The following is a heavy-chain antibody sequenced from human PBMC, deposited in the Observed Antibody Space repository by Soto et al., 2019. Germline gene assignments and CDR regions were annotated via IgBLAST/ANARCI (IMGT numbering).Heavy chain of an antibody. J-gene: IGHJ3*02. CDR1: GFYVSDNY. CDR3: VRDHIGYCSRNNCFAGMTVIDI. D-gene: IGHD2-2*01. Sequence: GGSLRLSCAASGFYVSDNYMSWVRQAPGEGLDWVSIIFDGGETHYADSVKGRFTISRDNSKNTLFLQMDGLRAEDTAMYYCVRDHIGYCSRNNCFAGMTVIDIWGQGTMVTVSS. V-gene: IGHV3-66*01. CDR2: IFDGGET.